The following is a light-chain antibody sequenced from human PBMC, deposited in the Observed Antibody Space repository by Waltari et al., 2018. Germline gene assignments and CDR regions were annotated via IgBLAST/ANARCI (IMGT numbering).Light chain of an antibody. CDR2: GNN. V-gene: IGLV1-40*01. CDR3: QSYDSSLSGSGV. Sequence: QSVLTQPPSVSGAPGQRVTISCTGSSSNIGEGYDVHWYQQLPGAAPKVLIYGNNNRPSGGPDRFSGSKSGTSASLAITGLQAEDEADYHCQSYDSSLSGSGVFGGGTRVTVL. CDR1: SSNIGEGYD. J-gene: IGLJ3*02.